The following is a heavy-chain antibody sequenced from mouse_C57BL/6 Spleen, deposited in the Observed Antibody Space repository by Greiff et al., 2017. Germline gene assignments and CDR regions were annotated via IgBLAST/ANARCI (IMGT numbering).Heavy chain of an antibody. J-gene: IGHJ4*01. CDR2: IYPGDGDT. Sequence: VKLQESGPELVKPGASVKISCKASGYAFSSSWMNWVKQRPGKGLEWIGRIYPGDGDTNYNGKFKGKATLTADKSSSTAYMQLSSLTSEDSAVYFCARSGWYYAMDYWGQGTSVTVSS. CDR3: ARSGWYYAMDY. V-gene: IGHV1-82*01. CDR1: GYAFSSSW. D-gene: IGHD2-3*01.